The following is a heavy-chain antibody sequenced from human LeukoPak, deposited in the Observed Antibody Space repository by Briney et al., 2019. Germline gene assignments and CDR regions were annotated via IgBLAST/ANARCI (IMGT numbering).Heavy chain of an antibody. D-gene: IGHD6-13*01. V-gene: IGHV3-21*01. CDR3: ARDKSAAAAGNDAFDI. CDR2: ISSSSSYI. J-gene: IGHJ3*02. CDR1: GFTFSSYS. Sequence: GGSLRLSCAASGFTFSSYSMNWVRQAPGKGLEWVSSISSSSSYIYYADSVKGRFTISRDNAKNPLYLQMNSLRAEDTAVYYCARDKSAAAAGNDAFDIWGQGTMVTVSS.